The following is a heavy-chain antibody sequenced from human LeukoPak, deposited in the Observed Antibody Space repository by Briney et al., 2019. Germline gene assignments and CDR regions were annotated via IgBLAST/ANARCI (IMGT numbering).Heavy chain of an antibody. V-gene: IGHV3-15*01. CDR1: GFTFSNAW. Sequence: GGSLRLSCAASGFTFSNAWMSWVRQAPGKGLEWVGRIKSKYNGGTTDYPAPVKGRFIISRDDSKNTLYLQMNSLKIEDTAVYYCTTDRPDYWGQGTLVTVSS. CDR3: TTDRPDY. CDR2: IKSKYNGGTT. J-gene: IGHJ4*02.